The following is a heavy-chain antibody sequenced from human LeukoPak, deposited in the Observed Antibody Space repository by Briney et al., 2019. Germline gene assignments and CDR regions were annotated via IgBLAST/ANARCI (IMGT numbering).Heavy chain of an antibody. Sequence: TGGSLRLSCAASGFTFSNAWMSWVRQAPGKGLEWVGRIKSKTDGGTTDYAAPVKGRFTISRDDSKNTLYLQMNSLKTEDTAVYYCTTGKYYYDSSGYSSFDYWGQGTLVTVSS. CDR1: GFTFSNAW. CDR3: TTGKYYYDSSGYSSFDY. J-gene: IGHJ4*02. CDR2: IKSKTDGGTT. D-gene: IGHD3-22*01. V-gene: IGHV3-15*01.